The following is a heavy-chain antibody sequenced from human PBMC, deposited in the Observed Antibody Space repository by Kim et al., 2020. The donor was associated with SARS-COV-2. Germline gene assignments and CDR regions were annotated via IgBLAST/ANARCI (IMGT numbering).Heavy chain of an antibody. D-gene: IGHD5-18*01. Sequence: DSVKGRFTISRDYSKNTLYLQMNSLRAEDTAVYYCARAPLRGYSYGLGGYWGQGTLVTVSS. CDR3: ARAPLRGYSYGLGGY. J-gene: IGHJ4*02. V-gene: IGHV3-30*01.